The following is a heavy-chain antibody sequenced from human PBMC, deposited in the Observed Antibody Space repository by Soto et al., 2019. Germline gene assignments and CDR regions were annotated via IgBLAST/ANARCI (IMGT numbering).Heavy chain of an antibody. J-gene: IGHJ6*03. CDR2: ISAYNGNT. CDR1: GYTFTSYG. Sequence: ASVKVSCKASGYTFTSYGISWVRQAPRQGLEWMGWISAYNGNTNYAQKLQGRVTMTTDTSTSTAYMELRSLRSDDTAVYYCARGRGSASYYGSGSFNYMDVWGKGTTVTVSS. CDR3: ARGRGSASYYGSGSFNYMDV. V-gene: IGHV1-18*01. D-gene: IGHD3-10*01.